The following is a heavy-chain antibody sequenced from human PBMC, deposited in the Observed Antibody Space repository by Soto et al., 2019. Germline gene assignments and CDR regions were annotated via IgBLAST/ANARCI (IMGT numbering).Heavy chain of an antibody. CDR1: GYTFTSYD. CDR2: MNPNSGNT. V-gene: IGHV1-8*01. Sequence: QVQLVQSGAEVKKPGASVKVSCKASGYTFTSYDINWVRQATGQGLEWMGWMNPNSGNTGYAQKFQGRVTMTRNTSISTAYMELSRLRSEDTAVYYCARVSPVETYSYSGMDVWGQGTTVTVSS. CDR3: ARVSPVETYSYSGMDV. J-gene: IGHJ6*02.